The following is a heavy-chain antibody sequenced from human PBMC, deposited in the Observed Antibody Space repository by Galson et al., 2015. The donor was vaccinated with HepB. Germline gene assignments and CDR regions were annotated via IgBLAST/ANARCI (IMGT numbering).Heavy chain of an antibody. V-gene: IGHV3-30*03. CDR3: ARVVVLSETYLGQEGLDH. CDR1: GFDFSAYG. CDR2: ISYDSRNK. J-gene: IGHJ4*02. D-gene: IGHD3-3*01. Sequence: SLRLSCAASGFDFSAYGMHWVRQAPGKGLEWLSVISYDSRNKFYADTVRGRFTISRDSSKNTLYLQMDSLRPEDTAVYYCARVVVLSETYLGQEGLDHWGQGTLVTVSS.